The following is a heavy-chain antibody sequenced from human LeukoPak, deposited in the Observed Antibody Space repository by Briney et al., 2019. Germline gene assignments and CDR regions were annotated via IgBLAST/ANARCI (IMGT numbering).Heavy chain of an antibody. J-gene: IGHJ5*02. CDR1: GGSITSYY. V-gene: IGHV4-59*01. D-gene: IGHD3-10*01. Sequence: SETPSLTCTVSGGSITSYYWSWIRQPPGKGLEWIGYIYYSGSTNYNPSLKSRVTISVDTSKNQFSLKLSSVTAADTAVYYCARGGVNYKIAGPWGQGALVTVST. CDR3: ARGGVNYKIAGP. CDR2: IYYSGST.